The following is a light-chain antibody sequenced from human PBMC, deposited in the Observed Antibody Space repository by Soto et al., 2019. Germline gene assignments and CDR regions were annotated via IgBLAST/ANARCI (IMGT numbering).Light chain of an antibody. CDR2: DGS. J-gene: IGLJ2*01. V-gene: IGLV3-21*02. Sequence: SYELTQSPSVSVAPGQTARITCGGNNIGSKSVHWYQQKPGQAPVLVVLDGSDRPSGIPERFSGSNSGNTATLTLSRVEAGDEADYYCQVWDTNSDVVFGGGTKLTVL. CDR3: QVWDTNSDVV. CDR1: NIGSKS.